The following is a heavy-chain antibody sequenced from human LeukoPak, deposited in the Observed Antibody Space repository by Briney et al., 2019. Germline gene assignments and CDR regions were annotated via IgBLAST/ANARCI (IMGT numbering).Heavy chain of an antibody. D-gene: IGHD2-15*01. CDR2: ISGGGLST. Sequence: AGGSLRLSCEASTFNFGLYVMTWARQAPGKGLEWVSGISGGGLSTYYTDSVKGRFTISRENSKNILYLEMTRLRTEDTAVYFCGRGGSTRAQAFDVWGQGTMVTVSS. CDR1: TFNFGLYV. CDR3: GRGGSTRAQAFDV. J-gene: IGHJ3*01. V-gene: IGHV3-23*01.